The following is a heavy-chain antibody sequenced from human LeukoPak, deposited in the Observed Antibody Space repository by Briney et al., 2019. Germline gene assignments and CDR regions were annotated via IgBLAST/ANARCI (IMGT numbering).Heavy chain of an antibody. CDR3: AKASWVSSADAVL. D-gene: IGHD3-16*01. J-gene: IGHJ4*02. Sequence: GGSLRLSCAASGFIFSNYAMSWVRQAPARGLEWVSSLRGDGETFYADSVKGRFTLSRDDSRNMVYLQLNNLRVEDTAVYYRAKASWVSSADAVLWGQGTLVTVSS. CDR2: LRGDGET. V-gene: IGHV3-23*01. CDR1: GFIFSNYA.